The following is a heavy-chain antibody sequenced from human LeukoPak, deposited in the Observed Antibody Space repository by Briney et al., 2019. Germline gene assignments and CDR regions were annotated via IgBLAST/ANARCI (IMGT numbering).Heavy chain of an antibody. CDR3: ARDHCSSTSCQNNWFDP. CDR2: IIPIFGTA. CDR1: GGTFSSYA. J-gene: IGHJ5*02. Sequence: SVKVSCKASGGTFSSYAISWVRQAPGQGLEWMGGIIPIFGTANYARKFQGRVTITADESTSTAYMELSCLRSEDTAVHYCARDHCSSTSCQNNWFDPWGQGTLVTVSS. V-gene: IGHV1-69*13. D-gene: IGHD2-2*01.